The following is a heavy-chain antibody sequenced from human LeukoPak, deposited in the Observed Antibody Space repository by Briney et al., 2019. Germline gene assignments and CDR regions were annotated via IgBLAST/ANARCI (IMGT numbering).Heavy chain of an antibody. D-gene: IGHD4-17*01. CDR1: GFIFSSYG. Sequence: GGSLRLSCAASGFIFSSYGMHWVRQAPGKGLEWVAVIWYDGSNKYYADSVKGRFTISRDNSKNTLYLQMNSLRAEDTAVYYCARDRGTTVTNFDYWGQGTLVTVSS. J-gene: IGHJ4*02. CDR2: IWYDGSNK. CDR3: ARDRGTTVTNFDY. V-gene: IGHV3-33*01.